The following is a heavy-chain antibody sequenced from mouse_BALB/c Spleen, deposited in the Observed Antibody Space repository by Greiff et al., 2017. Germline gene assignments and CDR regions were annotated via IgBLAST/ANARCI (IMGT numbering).Heavy chain of an antibody. V-gene: IGHV2-9*02. Sequence: VHLVESGPGLVAPSQSLSITCTVSGFSLTSYGVHWVRQPPGKGLEWLGVIWAGGSTNYNSALMSRLSISKDNSKSQVFLKMNSLQTDDTAMYYCARAYYGNSYYYAMDYWGQGTSVTVSS. CDR2: IWAGGST. D-gene: IGHD2-10*01. J-gene: IGHJ4*01. CDR1: GFSLTSYG. CDR3: ARAYYGNSYYYAMDY.